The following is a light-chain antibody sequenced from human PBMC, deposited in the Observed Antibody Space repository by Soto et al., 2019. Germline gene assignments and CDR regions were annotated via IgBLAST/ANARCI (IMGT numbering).Light chain of an antibody. J-gene: IGLJ3*02. Sequence: QSALTQPRSVSRSPGQSVTISCTGTRSDVGGYNYVSWYQQHPGKAPKLMIYDVSERPSGVPDRFSGSKSGNTASLTISGLQAEDEADYYCCSYAGSYTFEVFGGGTKVTVL. CDR3: CSYAGSYTFEV. CDR2: DVS. CDR1: RSDVGGYNY. V-gene: IGLV2-11*01.